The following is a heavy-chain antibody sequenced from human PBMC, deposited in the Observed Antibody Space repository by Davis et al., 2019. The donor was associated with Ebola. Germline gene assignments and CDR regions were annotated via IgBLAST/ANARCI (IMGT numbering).Heavy chain of an antibody. V-gene: IGHV3-73*01. Sequence: GESLKISCAASGFSFSSYWMSWVRQAPGKGLEWVGRIRSKANSYATAYAASVKGRFTISRDDSKNTAYLQMNSLKTEDTAVYYCTRGQSGYDSDYWGQGTLVTVSS. CDR1: GFSFSSYW. J-gene: IGHJ4*02. D-gene: IGHD5-12*01. CDR3: TRGQSGYDSDY. CDR2: IRSKANSYAT.